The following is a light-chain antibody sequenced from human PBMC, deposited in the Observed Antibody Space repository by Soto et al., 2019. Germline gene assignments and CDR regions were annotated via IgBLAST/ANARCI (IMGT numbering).Light chain of an antibody. Sequence: EIVMTQSPATLSVSPGERATLSCRASQSVSSNLAWYQHQPGQAPRVLIYGASSRATGIPDRFSGSGSGTDFTLTISRLEPEDFAVYYCQQYGSSRWTFGQGTKVDIK. CDR2: GAS. CDR3: QQYGSSRWT. J-gene: IGKJ1*01. V-gene: IGKV3-20*01. CDR1: QSVSSN.